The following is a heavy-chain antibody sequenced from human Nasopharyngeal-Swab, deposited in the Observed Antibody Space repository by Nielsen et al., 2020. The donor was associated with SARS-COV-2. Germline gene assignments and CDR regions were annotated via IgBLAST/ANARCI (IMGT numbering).Heavy chain of an antibody. CDR2: ISGSGGST. CDR3: AKAGGYSSAVAFDI. D-gene: IGHD5-18*01. Sequence: GESLKISCAASGFTFSSYAISWVRQAPGKGLEWVSAISGSGGSTYYADSVKGRFTISRDNSKNTLYLQMTSLRAEDTAVYYCAKAGGYSSAVAFDIWGQGTMVTVSS. J-gene: IGHJ3*02. CDR1: GFTFSSYA. V-gene: IGHV3-23*01.